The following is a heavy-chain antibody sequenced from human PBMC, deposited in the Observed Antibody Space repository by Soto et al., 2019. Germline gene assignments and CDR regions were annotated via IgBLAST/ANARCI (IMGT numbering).Heavy chain of an antibody. CDR2: ISGSGDNT. CDR3: AKVGSITIFGVVIILPAFDI. Sequence: PGGSLRLSCAASGFTFSSHAMSWVRQAPGKGTEWVSAISGSGDNTYYADSVKGRFTISRDNSKNTLYLQMNSLRAEDTAVYYGAKVGSITIFGVVIILPAFDIWGQGTMVTVSS. J-gene: IGHJ3*02. D-gene: IGHD3-3*01. CDR1: GFTFSSHA. V-gene: IGHV3-23*01.